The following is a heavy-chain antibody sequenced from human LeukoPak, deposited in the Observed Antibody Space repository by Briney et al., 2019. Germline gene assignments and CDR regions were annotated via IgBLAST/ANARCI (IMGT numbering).Heavy chain of an antibody. D-gene: IGHD6-13*01. CDR2: MNPNSGNT. CDR1: GYTFTSYD. CDR3: ARGHSSSWYELYYYYYMDV. J-gene: IGHJ6*03. Sequence: ASVKVSCKASGYTFTSYDINWVRQATGQGLEWMGWMNPNSGNTGYAQKFQGRVTITRNTSISTAYMEPSSLRSEDTAVYYCARGHSSSWYELYYYYYMDVWGKGTTVTVSS. V-gene: IGHV1-8*03.